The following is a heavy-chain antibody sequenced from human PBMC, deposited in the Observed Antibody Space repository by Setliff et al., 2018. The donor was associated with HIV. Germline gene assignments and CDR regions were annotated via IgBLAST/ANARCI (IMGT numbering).Heavy chain of an antibody. CDR2: IIPVFGTT. CDR1: GGTFSSFA. J-gene: IGHJ3*02. CDR3: ARDHHSGSDWSRLGAFDI. V-gene: IGHV1-69*13. Sequence: AASVKVSCKASGGTFSSFAINWVRQAPGQGLEWVGGIIPVFGTTSYGHHFQGRVAITADASTSTAYLDLYSLRSEDTAVYYCARDHHSGSDWSRLGAFDIWGQGTVVTVSS. D-gene: IGHD1-26*01.